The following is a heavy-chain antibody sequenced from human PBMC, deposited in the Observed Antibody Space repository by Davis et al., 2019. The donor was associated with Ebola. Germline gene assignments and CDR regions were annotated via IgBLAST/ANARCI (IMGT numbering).Heavy chain of an antibody. D-gene: IGHD1-26*01. CDR1: GYTFTNYA. CDR3: ARRVGARSGFDY. CDR2: MNPNSGNT. J-gene: IGHJ4*02. V-gene: IGHV1-8*01. Sequence: ASVKVSCKASGYTFTNYAINWVRQATGQGLEWMGWMNPNSGNTGYAQKFQGRITMTRNISISTAYMELSSLRSEDTAVYYCARRVGARSGFDYWGQGSLVTVSS.